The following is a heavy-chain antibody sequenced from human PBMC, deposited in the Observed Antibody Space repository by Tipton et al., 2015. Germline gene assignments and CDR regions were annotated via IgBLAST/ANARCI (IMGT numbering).Heavy chain of an antibody. V-gene: IGHV4-4*02. D-gene: IGHD3-3*01. Sequence: TLSLTCSVSGDSISSSNWWSWVRQPPGNELEWIGEIHHGGSTNYNPSLKSRLTMSVDTSKNQFSLQSSSVTAADTAVYYCAREVWDTDRSGYDYWGQGTLVTVSS. J-gene: IGHJ4*02. CDR3: AREVWDTDRSGYDY. CDR1: GDSISSSNW. CDR2: IHHGGST.